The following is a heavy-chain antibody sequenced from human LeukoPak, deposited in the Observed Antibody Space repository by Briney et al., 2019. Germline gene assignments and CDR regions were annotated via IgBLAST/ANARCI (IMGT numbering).Heavy chain of an antibody. CDR2: ISSSSSTI. V-gene: IGHV3-48*01. CDR1: GFTFSSYS. CDR3: ARDPFSEQTDLPGV. D-gene: IGHD2-21*02. J-gene: IGHJ6*04. Sequence: GGSLRLSCAASGFTFSSYSMNWVRQAPGKGLEWVSYISSSSSTIYYADSVKGRFTISRDNAKNSLYLQMNSLRAEDTAVYYCARDPFSEQTDLPGVWGKGTTVTVSS.